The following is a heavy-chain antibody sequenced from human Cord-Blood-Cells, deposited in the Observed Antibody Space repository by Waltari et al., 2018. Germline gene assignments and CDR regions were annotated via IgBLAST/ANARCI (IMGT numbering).Heavy chain of an antibody. Sequence: EVQLLESGGGLVQPGGSLRLSCAASGFTFSSYAMSWVRQAPGKVRECVLAISGSGGSTHYADSVKGRFTIARDNSKNTLYLQINSLRAEDTAVDYCANGGGSGISVWGQGTLVTVSS. V-gene: IGHV3-23*01. CDR1: GFTFSSYA. CDR3: ANGGGSGISV. D-gene: IGHD3-10*01. CDR2: ISGSGGST. J-gene: IGHJ4*02.